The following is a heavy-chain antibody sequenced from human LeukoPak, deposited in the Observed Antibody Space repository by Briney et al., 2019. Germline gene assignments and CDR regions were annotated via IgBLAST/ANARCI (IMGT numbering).Heavy chain of an antibody. CDR1: GFTFSSYG. Sequence: GRSLRLSCAASGFTFSSYGMHWVRQAPGKGLEWVAVIWYDGGNKYYADSVKGRFTISRDNSKNTLYLQMNSLRAEDTAVYYCAREPSFYGDYFGFDYWGQGTLVTVSS. D-gene: IGHD4-17*01. V-gene: IGHV3-33*01. J-gene: IGHJ4*02. CDR3: AREPSFYGDYFGFDY. CDR2: IWYDGGNK.